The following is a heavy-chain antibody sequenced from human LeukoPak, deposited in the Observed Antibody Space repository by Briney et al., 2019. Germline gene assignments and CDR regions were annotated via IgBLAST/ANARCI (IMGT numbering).Heavy chain of an antibody. J-gene: IGHJ6*02. CDR3: ARDRHCKSTSCYSYDYYGLDV. CDR1: GGSIRKYY. V-gene: IGHV4-59*01. Sequence: SETLSLTCTVSGGSIRKYYWSWIRQPPGKGLEWIGNIYYSGNTDYNPSLKSRVTISVDRSKNQFSLKLNSVTAADTAVYFCARDRHCKSTSCYSYDYYGLDVWGQGSTVIVSS. D-gene: IGHD2-2*01. CDR2: IYYSGNT.